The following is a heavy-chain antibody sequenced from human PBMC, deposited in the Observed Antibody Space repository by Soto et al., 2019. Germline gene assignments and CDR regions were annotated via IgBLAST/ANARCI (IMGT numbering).Heavy chain of an antibody. D-gene: IGHD1-26*01. Sequence: GGSLRLSCVVSGFPFTSVWLHWVRQAPGKGLEWVARIKSKTSGETRDYAAPVKGRFTISRDDSKNTVWLQMNSLKSEDSAVYYCAADYSGGTYPIDYWGQGRLVTVSS. V-gene: IGHV3-15*07. CDR3: AADYSGGTYPIDY. J-gene: IGHJ4*02. CDR2: IKSKTSGETR. CDR1: GFPFTSVW.